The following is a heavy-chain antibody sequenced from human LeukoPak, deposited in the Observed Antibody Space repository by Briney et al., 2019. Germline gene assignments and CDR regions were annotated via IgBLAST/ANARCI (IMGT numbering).Heavy chain of an antibody. CDR1: GGSFSGYY. D-gene: IGHD6-13*01. V-gene: IGHV4-34*01. J-gene: IGHJ4*02. CDR2: INHSGST. Sequence: SETLSLTCAVYGGSFSGYYWSWIRQPPGKGLEWIGEINHSGSTNYNPSLKSRVTISVDTSKNQFSLKLSSVTAADTAVYYCARVPPPSIAAAGIYHSPYFGYWGQGTLVTVSS. CDR3: ARVPPPSIAAAGIYHSPYFGY.